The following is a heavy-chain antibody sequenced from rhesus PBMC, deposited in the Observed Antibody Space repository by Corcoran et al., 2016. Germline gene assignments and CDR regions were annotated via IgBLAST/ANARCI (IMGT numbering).Heavy chain of an antibody. CDR1: GGSISGGFG. CDR2: IYINNGNT. J-gene: IGHJ4*01. Sequence: QVQLQESGPGLLKPSDTLSPPCAVSGGSISGGFGWGWICQPPGQGMEGIGSIYINNGNTHATPSLKSQVTMSPDTSKNHFSLKLSSVTAADTAVYYCARQDCSGIYCYPYYFDYWGQGVLVTVSS. V-gene: IGHV4-76*01. D-gene: IGHD2-27*01. CDR3: ARQDCSGIYCYPYYFDY.